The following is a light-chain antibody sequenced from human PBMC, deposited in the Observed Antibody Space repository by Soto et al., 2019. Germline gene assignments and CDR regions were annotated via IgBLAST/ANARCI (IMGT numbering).Light chain of an antibody. CDR2: EVT. J-gene: IGLJ2*01. CDR1: SSDIGTYNY. Sequence: QSALTQPASVSGSPGQSITISCTGTSSDIGTYNYVSWYQQSPGKAPKLMIYEVTNRPSGVSNRFSASKSGNTASLTISGLQAEDEADYYCSSYTSSSTLVFGGGTKLTV. CDR3: SSYTSSSTLV. V-gene: IGLV2-14*01.